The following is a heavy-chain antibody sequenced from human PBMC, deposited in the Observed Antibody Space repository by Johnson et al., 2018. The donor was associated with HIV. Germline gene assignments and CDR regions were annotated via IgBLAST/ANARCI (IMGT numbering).Heavy chain of an antibody. V-gene: IGHV3-20*04. D-gene: IGHD1-26*01. J-gene: IGHJ3*01. CDR1: GFIFGDYG. CDR2: INWNGGNT. Sequence: VQLVESGGGVVRPGGSLTLSCAASGFIFGDYGMSWIRQAPGKGLEWVSGINWNGGNTNYVDSVKGRFTISRDNSKNTLYLQMNSLRAEDTALYYCAKGRMGASGSYNVWGQGTMVTVSS. CDR3: AKGRMGASGSYNV.